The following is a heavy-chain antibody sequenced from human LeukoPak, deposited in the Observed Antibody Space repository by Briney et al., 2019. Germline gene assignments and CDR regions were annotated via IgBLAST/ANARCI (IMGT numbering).Heavy chain of an antibody. CDR2: ISYDGSNK. Sequence: PGRSLRLSCAASGFTFSSYGMHWVRQAPGKGLEWVAVISYDGSNKYYADSVKGRLTISRDNSKNTLYLQMNSLRAEDTAVYYCAKDQLWDGSSCPTNWGQGTLVTVSS. J-gene: IGHJ4*02. D-gene: IGHD6-13*01. V-gene: IGHV3-30*18. CDR3: AKDQLWDGSSCPTN. CDR1: GFTFSSYG.